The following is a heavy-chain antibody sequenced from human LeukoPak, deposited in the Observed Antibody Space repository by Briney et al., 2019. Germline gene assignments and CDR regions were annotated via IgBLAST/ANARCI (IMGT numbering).Heavy chain of an antibody. CDR2: IKQDGSDK. CDR3: ARGFIGAAGFFDY. D-gene: IGHD6-13*01. V-gene: IGHV3-7*01. J-gene: IGHJ4*02. CDR1: GFSLSTYW. Sequence: GGSLRLSCAASGFSLSTYWMSWVRQAPGKGLEWVANIKQDGSDKYYVDSVKGRFTISRDNAKNSLYLQMNSLRAEDTAVYKCARGFIGAAGFFDYWGQGTLVTVSS.